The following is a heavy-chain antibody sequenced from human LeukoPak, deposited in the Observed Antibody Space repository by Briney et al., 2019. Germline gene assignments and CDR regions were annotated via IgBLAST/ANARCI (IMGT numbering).Heavy chain of an antibody. CDR1: GGSICSYY. CDR3: ARDRPTYGSGSYYNLGYFDY. V-gene: IGHV4-59*01. J-gene: IGHJ4*02. CDR2: IYTSGSGST. D-gene: IGHD3-10*01. Sequence: NTSETLSLTCTVSGGSICSYYWTWIRQPPGKGLEWIGYIYTSGSGSTNYNPSLKSRVTISVDTSKNQFSLKLSSVTAADTAVYYCARDRPTYGSGSYYNLGYFDYWGQGTLVTVSS.